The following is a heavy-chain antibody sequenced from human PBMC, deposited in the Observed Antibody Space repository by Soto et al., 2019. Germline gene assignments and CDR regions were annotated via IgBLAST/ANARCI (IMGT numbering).Heavy chain of an antibody. Sequence: QVQLQESGPGLVKPSGTLSPTCDVSGYYINSGSWWGRVRQPAGKGLEWIGEIDFSESAYHKPSLTRRVNTSAHKSKNLFSLEVRYVTAADPAVYYCVKVGSWFLEYWGQGTPVTVSA. D-gene: IGHD1-26*01. V-gene: IGHV4-4*02. CDR3: VKVGSWFLEY. CDR1: GYYINSGSW. CDR2: IDFSESA. J-gene: IGHJ4*02.